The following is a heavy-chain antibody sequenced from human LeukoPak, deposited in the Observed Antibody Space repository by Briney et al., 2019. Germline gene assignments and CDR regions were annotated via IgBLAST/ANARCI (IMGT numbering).Heavy chain of an antibody. D-gene: IGHD1-14*01. J-gene: IGHJ4*02. CDR2: IKQSGNEE. Sequence: GGSLRLSCAASGFTFSNHWMNWVRQAPGKGLEWVANIKQSGNEEDYVDFVRGRFTISRDNAKNSVHLEMNSLRVEDTAVYYCARDRYGTLDYWGQGTLVTVSS. CDR1: GFTFSNHW. CDR3: ARDRYGTLDY. V-gene: IGHV3-7*03.